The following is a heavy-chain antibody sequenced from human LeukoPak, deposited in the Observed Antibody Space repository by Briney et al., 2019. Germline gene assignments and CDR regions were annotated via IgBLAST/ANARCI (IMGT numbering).Heavy chain of an antibody. V-gene: IGHV3-9*03. CDR3: KKKQEYEILTAPGAFDI. J-gene: IGHJ3*02. D-gene: IGHD3-9*01. Sequence: GGSLRLSCAASGFTFDDYAMHWVRQAPGKGLAWVSGISWNSGSIGYADSVKGRFTISRDNAKNSLYLQMNSPRAEDMALYFCKKKQEYEILTAPGAFDIWGQGTMVTVSS. CDR1: GFTFDDYA. CDR2: ISWNSGSI.